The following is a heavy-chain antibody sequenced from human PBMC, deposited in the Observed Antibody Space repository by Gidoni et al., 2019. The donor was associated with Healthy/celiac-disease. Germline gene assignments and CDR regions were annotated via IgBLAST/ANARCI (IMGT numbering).Heavy chain of an antibody. CDR2: IYHDGDT. CDR3: TKDAWDLSKSVY. D-gene: IGHD4-4*01. Sequence: QVQLQESGPGRVKPSATLSLTCAVPAYSIDTYFYWCWIRQSQGKGLEWIGSIYHDGDTYYNSSLKSRITFSIDRSKKQCSLNLRSVTAADTAIYYCTKDAWDLSKSVYWGRGTLVTVSS. J-gene: IGHJ4*02. V-gene: IGHV4-38-2*02. CDR1: AYSIDTYFY.